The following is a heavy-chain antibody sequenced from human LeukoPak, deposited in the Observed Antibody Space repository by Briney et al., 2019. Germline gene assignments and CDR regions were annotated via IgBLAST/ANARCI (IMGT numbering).Heavy chain of an antibody. CDR2: ISGGGGST. Sequence: GGSLRLSCAASGFTFTSYSMNWVRQAPGKGLEWVSTISGGGGSTYYADSVKGRFTISRDNAKNTLYLQVNNLRAEDTAVYYCAKGWRWLQPSYFDYWGQGTLVTVSS. CDR1: GFTFTSYS. CDR3: AKGWRWLQPSYFDY. J-gene: IGHJ4*02. D-gene: IGHD5-24*01. V-gene: IGHV3-23*01.